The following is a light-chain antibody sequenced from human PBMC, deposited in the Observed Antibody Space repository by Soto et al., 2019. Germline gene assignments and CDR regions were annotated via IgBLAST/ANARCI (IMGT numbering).Light chain of an antibody. V-gene: IGKV3-15*01. Sequence: EVVMTQSPATLSVSPGERATLSCRASQSGSSHLAWYQQKPGQAPRLLIYGASTMAPGIPPRFSGSVSGTEFTLTISSLQSEDFAVYYCQQYNNWPLTFGGGTKVEI. CDR3: QQYNNWPLT. CDR2: GAS. J-gene: IGKJ4*01. CDR1: QSGSSH.